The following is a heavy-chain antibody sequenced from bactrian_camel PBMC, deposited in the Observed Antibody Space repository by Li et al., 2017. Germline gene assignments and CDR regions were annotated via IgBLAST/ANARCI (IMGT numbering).Heavy chain of an antibody. D-gene: IGHD3*01. CDR2: TIDADGKT. J-gene: IGHJ6*01. CDR3: AATSYGLILSCSAALADFGY. Sequence: HVQLVESGGGSAEAGGSLRLSCVASGYTLHRYCMGWFRQAPGKEREGVATIDADGKTVYTGSVKGRFTISRDDAKHAIYLQMNTLKPEDTAMYYCAATSYGLILSCSAALADFGYWGQGTQVTVS. V-gene: IGHV3S63*01. CDR1: GYTLHRYC.